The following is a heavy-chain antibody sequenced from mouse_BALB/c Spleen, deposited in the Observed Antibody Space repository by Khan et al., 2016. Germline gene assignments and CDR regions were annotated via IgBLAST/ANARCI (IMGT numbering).Heavy chain of an antibody. CDR2: IRLKSNNYAT. V-gene: IGHV6-6*02. CDR1: GFTFSNYW. CDR3: TRLEGWYFDV. Sequence: EVKLEVSGGGLVQPGGSMKLSCVASGFTFSNYWMNWVRQSPEKGLEWVAEIRLKSNNYATHYAESVKGRFTISRDDSKSSVYLQMNNLRAEDTGIYYCTRLEGWYFDVWGAGTTVTVSS. J-gene: IGHJ1*01.